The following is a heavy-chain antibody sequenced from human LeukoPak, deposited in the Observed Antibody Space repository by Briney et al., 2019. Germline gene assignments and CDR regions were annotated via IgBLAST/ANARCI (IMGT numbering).Heavy chain of an antibody. J-gene: IGHJ4*02. CDR2: IDTKGTRT. D-gene: IGHD5-12*01. Sequence: GGSLRLSCAASGFTLSNCAMTWVRQAPGKGLEWVSGIDTKGTRTYYADSVKGRFTISRDNSKNTLFLQMNSLRAEDTAVYYCVKEVVATIPPIWGQGTLVTVYS. V-gene: IGHV3-23*01. CDR3: VKEVVATIPPI. CDR1: GFTLSNCA.